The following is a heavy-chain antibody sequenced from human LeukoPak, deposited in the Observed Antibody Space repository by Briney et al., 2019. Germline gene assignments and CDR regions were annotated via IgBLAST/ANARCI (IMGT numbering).Heavy chain of an antibody. CDR3: TKLKGWYGEGFFDC. CDR2: LYSGGAT. V-gene: IGHV3-53*01. Sequence: PGGSLRLSCAASGFTVSSNYMSWVRQPEGKGLGWVSVLYSGGATFYADSVKGRFTISRDTSKNTLYLQMNDLRADDTAVYYCTKLKGWYGEGFFDCWGQGTLVTVSS. CDR1: GFTVSSNY. J-gene: IGHJ4*02. D-gene: IGHD6-19*01.